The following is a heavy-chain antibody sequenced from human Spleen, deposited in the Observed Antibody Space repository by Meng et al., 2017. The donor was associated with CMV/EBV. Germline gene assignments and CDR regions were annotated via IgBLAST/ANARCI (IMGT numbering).Heavy chain of an antibody. J-gene: IGHJ4*01. Sequence: GESLKISCAASGFTFSSYAMNWVRQAPGKGLEWVSDISGSGGGTYYADSVKGRFTISRDNSRNSLYLQMNSLRAEDTAVYFCARDQLYYYDTAGNFQGFFDYWGQGTLVTVSS. CDR2: ISGSGGGT. CDR1: GFTFSSYA. CDR3: ARDQLYYYDTAGNFQGFFDY. V-gene: IGHV3-23*01. D-gene: IGHD3-22*01.